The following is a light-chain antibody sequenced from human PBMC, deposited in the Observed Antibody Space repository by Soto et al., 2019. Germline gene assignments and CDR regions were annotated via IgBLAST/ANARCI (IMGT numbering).Light chain of an antibody. Sequence: DIVMTQSPDSLAVSLGERATINCKSSQSVLYSSNNKNYLAWYQQKPGQPPKLLIYWASTRESGVPDRFSGSGSGTDFTLTISSLQAADVAVYYCQQYYSTTYNFGQGTKLEIK. CDR1: QSVLYSSNNKNY. J-gene: IGKJ2*01. CDR2: WAS. CDR3: QQYYSTTYN. V-gene: IGKV4-1*01.